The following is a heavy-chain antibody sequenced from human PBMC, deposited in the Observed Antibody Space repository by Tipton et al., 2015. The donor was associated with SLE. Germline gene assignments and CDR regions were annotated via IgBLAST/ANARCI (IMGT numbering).Heavy chain of an antibody. V-gene: IGHV5-10-1*01. Sequence: GHVTISADKSISTAYLQWSSLKASDTAMYYCARHGRSGSYAHPFDYWGQGTLVTVSS. CDR3: ARHGRSGSYAHPFDY. J-gene: IGHJ4*02. D-gene: IGHD1-26*01.